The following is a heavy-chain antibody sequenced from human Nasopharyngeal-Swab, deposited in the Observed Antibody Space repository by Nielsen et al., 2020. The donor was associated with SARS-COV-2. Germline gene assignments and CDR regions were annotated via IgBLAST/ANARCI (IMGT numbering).Heavy chain of an antibody. CDR3: ARWTYYYYNMDV. D-gene: IGHD3/OR15-3a*01. CDR1: GGSISSGDYN. J-gene: IGHJ6*03. CDR2: IYYRGST. V-gene: IGHV4-30-4*01. Sequence: SETLSLTCTVSGGSISSGDYNWSWIRQPPGKGLEWLGYIYYRGSTHYNPSLKSRLPISVDTSKNQFSLKLSSVTAADTAVYYCARWTYYYYNMDVWGKGTTVTVSS.